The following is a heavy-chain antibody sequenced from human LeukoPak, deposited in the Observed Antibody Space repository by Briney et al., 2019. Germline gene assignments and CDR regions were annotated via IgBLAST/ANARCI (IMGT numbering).Heavy chain of an antibody. CDR2: IYYSGST. J-gene: IGHJ5*02. CDR1: GGSISSGDYY. CDR3: ARETYDFWSGLNWFDP. D-gene: IGHD3-3*01. Sequence: SQTLSLTCTVSGGSISSGDYYWSWIRQPPGKGLEWIGYIYYSGSTYYNPSLESRVTISVDTSKNQFSLKLSSVTAADTAVYYCARETYDFWSGLNWFDPWGQGTLVTVSS. V-gene: IGHV4-30-4*01.